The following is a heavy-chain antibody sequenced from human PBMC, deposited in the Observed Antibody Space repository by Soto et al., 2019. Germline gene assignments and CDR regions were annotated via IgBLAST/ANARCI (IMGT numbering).Heavy chain of an antibody. D-gene: IGHD3-16*02. J-gene: IGHJ4*02. Sequence: PSETLSLTCTVSGGSVSSGSYYWSWIRQPPGKGLEWIGYIYYSGSTNYNPSLKSRVTISVDTSKNQFSLKLSSVTAADTAVYYCARVAQANYDYVWGSYRYLDYWGQGTLVTVSS. CDR3: ARVAQANYDYVWGSYRYLDY. CDR1: GGSVSSGSYY. CDR2: IYYSGST. V-gene: IGHV4-61*01.